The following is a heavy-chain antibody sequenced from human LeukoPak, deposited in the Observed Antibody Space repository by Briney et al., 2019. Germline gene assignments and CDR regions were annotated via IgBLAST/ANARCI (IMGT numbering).Heavy chain of an antibody. Sequence: SETLSLTCTVSGGSISSYYWSWIRQPAGKGLEWIGRIYTSGSTTYNPSLKSRATMSVDTSKNQFSLKLSSVTAADTAVYYCAGHTAMVKLFDYWGQGTLVTVSS. V-gene: IGHV4-4*07. J-gene: IGHJ4*02. CDR1: GGSISSYY. CDR3: AGHTAMVKLFDY. CDR2: IYTSGST. D-gene: IGHD5-18*01.